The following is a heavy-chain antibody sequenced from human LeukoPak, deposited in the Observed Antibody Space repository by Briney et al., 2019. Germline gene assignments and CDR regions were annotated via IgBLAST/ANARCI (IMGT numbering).Heavy chain of an antibody. CDR3: ARGGSSWYVNWFDP. D-gene: IGHD6-13*01. V-gene: IGHV4-39*01. CDR2: IYYSGST. J-gene: IGHJ5*02. CDR1: GGSISSSSYY. Sequence: SDTLSLTCTVSGGSISSSSYYWGWIRQPPGKGLEWIGSIYYSGSTYYNQSPKSRVTISVDTSKNQFSLKLSSVTAADTAVYYCARGGSSWYVNWFDPWGQGTLVTVSS.